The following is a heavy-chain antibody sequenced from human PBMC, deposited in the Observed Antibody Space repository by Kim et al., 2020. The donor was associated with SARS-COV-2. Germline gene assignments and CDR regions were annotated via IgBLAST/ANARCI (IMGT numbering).Heavy chain of an antibody. D-gene: IGHD4-4*01. CDR2: ISYDGSNK. CDR1: GFTFSSYG. Sequence: GGSLRLSCAASGFTFSSYGMHWVRQAPGKGLEWVAVISYDGSNKYYADSVKGRFTISRDNSKNTLYLQMNSLRAEDTAVYYCAQDYSNYPVFDYWGQGTLVTVSS. V-gene: IGHV3-30*18. J-gene: IGHJ4*02. CDR3: AQDYSNYPVFDY.